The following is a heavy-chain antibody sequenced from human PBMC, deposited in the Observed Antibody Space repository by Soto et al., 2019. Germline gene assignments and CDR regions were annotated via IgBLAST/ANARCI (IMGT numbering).Heavy chain of an antibody. CDR1: GGSISSGDYY. D-gene: IGHD3-3*01. CDR3: DRDNILGILYGGMDV. CDR2: IYYSGST. V-gene: IGHV4-30-4*01. Sequence: PSETLSLTCTVSGGSISSGDYYRSWIRQPPGKGLEWIGYIYYSGSTYYNPSLKSRVTISVDTSKNQFSLKLSSVTAADTAVYYCDRDNILGILYGGMDVWGQGTTVTVYS. J-gene: IGHJ6*02.